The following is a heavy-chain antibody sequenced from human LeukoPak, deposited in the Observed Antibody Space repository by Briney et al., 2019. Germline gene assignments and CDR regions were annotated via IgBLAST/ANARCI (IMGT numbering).Heavy chain of an antibody. D-gene: IGHD4/OR15-4a*01. J-gene: IGHJ4*02. CDR3: TRFVYGARADESGSH. V-gene: IGHV3-73*01. CDR2: IRSKANSYAT. Sequence: GGSLRLSCAASGFTFSASALHWVRQASGKGLEWVGRIRSKANSYATEYAASLKGRFTISRDDSKNTAYLQMNSLKTEDTAMYFCTRFVYGARADESGSHWGQGTLVTVSS. CDR1: GFTFSASA.